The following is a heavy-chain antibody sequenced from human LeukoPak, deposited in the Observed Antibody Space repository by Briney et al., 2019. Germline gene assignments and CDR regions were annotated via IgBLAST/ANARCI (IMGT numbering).Heavy chain of an antibody. Sequence: ASVKVSCTASGYTFTTYFVHWVRQAPGQGLEWMGIFHPSDGSTSHAQKFQGRVTMTRGTSTSTVYMELSSLRSEDTAVYFCARGCRVVPGVHNVGRTQYYNGMDVWGQGTTVTVSS. CDR1: GYTFTTYF. D-gene: IGHD2-2*01. V-gene: IGHV1-46*01. CDR3: ARGCRVVPGVHNVGRTQYYNGMDV. J-gene: IGHJ6*02. CDR2: FHPSDGST.